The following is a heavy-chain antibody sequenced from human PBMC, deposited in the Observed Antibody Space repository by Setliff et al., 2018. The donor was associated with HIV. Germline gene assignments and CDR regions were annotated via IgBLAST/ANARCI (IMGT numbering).Heavy chain of an antibody. J-gene: IGHJ4*02. CDR2: IYYNGNT. CDR1: GASISGHY. Sequence: SETLSLTCTVSGASISGHYWTWIRQPPGKGLEWIGYIYYNGNTNYNPSLKSRVTISVDTSKNQLSLKLSSVTAADTAVYYCAREIYGGNSRPFDYWGQGTLVTVSS. CDR3: AREIYGGNSRPFDY. D-gene: IGHD4-17*01. V-gene: IGHV4-59*11.